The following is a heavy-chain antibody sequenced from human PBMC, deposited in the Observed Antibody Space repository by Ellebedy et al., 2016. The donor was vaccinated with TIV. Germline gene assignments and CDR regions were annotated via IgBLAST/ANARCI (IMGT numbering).Heavy chain of an antibody. V-gene: IGHV4-39*07. CDR1: GDSVSSDSYY. J-gene: IGHJ6*02. D-gene: IGHD3-10*01. Sequence: SETLSLTCTVSGDSVSSDSYYWAWIRQPPGKGLQWIASIYYSGNTYSDPSLRSRVTISVDTSKNQFSLKLSSVTAADTAVYYCARALPGRSGSYYRDYYYGMDVWGQGTTVTVSS. CDR2: IYYSGNT. CDR3: ARALPGRSGSYYRDYYYGMDV.